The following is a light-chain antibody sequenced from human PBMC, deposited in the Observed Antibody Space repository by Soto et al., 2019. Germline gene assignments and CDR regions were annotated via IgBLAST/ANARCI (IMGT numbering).Light chain of an antibody. CDR1: ETISTF. CDR3: QQFFSAVLT. V-gene: IGKV1-39*01. CDR2: GAS. Sequence: DIALTQSPSSLSASLGDSITITCRASETISTFLNWYQVQPGKAPRLLVYGASYLQVGVPVRFRGSGSGTLFTLTIDNLQREDLASYFCQQFFSAVLTFGGGTRVDI. J-gene: IGKJ4*01.